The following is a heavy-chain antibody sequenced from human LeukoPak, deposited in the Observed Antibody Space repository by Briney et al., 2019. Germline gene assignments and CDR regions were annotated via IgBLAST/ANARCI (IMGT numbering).Heavy chain of an antibody. J-gene: IGHJ4*02. V-gene: IGHV4-39*01. CDR1: GGSISSSSYY. CDR3: ARRTFRYYDSSGFPDFDY. CDR2: NHYSGST. D-gene: IGHD3-22*01. Sequence: SGTLSLTCAVSGGSISSSSYYWGWSRQPPGKGLERDGSNHYSGSTYYNPSLKSRVTISVDTSNNQFSLKLSSVTAADTAVYYCARRTFRYYDSSGFPDFDYWGQGTLVTVSS.